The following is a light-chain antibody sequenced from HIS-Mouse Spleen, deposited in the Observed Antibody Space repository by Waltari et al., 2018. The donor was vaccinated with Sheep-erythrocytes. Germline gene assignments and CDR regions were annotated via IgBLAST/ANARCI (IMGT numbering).Light chain of an antibody. CDR3: SSYTSSSTQV. J-gene: IGLJ2*01. CDR2: EVS. Sequence: QSALTQPASVSGSPGQSITISCPGTSSDVGGYNYVSWYQQHPGKAPKLMIYEVSTRPSGVSNRFSGSKSGNTASLTISGLQAEDEADYYCSSYTSSSTQVFGGGTKLTVL. CDR1: SSDVGGYNY. V-gene: IGLV2-14*01.